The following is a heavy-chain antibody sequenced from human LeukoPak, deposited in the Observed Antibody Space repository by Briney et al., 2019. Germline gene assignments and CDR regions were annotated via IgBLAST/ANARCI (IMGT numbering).Heavy chain of an antibody. J-gene: IGHJ1*01. CDR2: INHSGST. CDR1: GGSFSGYY. CDR3: ARGSHYRYFQH. V-gene: IGHV4-34*01. D-gene: IGHD1-26*01. Sequence: PSETLSLTCAVYGGSFSGYYWSWIRQPPGKGLEWIGEINHSGSTNYNPSLKSRVTISVDTSKNQFSLKLSSVTAADTAVYYCARGSHYRYFQHWGQGTLVTVSS.